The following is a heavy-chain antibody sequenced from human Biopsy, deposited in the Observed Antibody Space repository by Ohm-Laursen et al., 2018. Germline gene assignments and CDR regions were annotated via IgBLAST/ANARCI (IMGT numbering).Heavy chain of an antibody. CDR3: ARDPLNGHKHFDY. CDR1: SYTFTDYN. D-gene: IGHD2-8*01. J-gene: IGHJ4*02. Sequence: SVKVSCKTSSYTFTDYNIHWMRQAPGQGLEWLGYINCKTGATNYAQKFQGTVTMTRDMSISTAYLALGSLRSADTAIYYCARDPLNGHKHFDYWGQGSLVTVSS. V-gene: IGHV1-2*02. CDR2: INCKTGAT.